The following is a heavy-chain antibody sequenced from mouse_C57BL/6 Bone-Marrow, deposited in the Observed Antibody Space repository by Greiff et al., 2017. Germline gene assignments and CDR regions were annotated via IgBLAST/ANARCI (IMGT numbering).Heavy chain of an antibody. V-gene: IGHV1-50*01. D-gene: IGHD2-12*01. CDR3: ARLRRGSYAMDY. J-gene: IGHJ4*01. Sequence: QVQLQQPGAELVKPGASVKLSCKASGYTFTSYWMQWVKQRPGQGLEWIGEIDPSDSYTNYNQKFKGKATLTVDTSSSTAYMQLSSLTSEDSAVYYCARLRRGSYAMDYWGQGTSVTVSS. CDR1: GYTFTSYW. CDR2: IDPSDSYT.